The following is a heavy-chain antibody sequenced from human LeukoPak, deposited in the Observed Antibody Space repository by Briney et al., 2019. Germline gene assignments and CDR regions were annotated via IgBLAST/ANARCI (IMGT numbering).Heavy chain of an antibody. D-gene: IGHD1-26*01. CDR2: INHSGST. V-gene: IGHV4-34*01. CDR3: ARHHTRWELRYGAFDI. J-gene: IGHJ3*02. Sequence: SETLSLTCAVYGGSFSGYYWSWIRQPPGKGLEWIGEINHSGSTNYNPSLKSRVTISVDTSKNQFSLKLSSVTAADTAVYYCARHHTRWELRYGAFDIWGQGTMVTVSS. CDR1: GGSFSGYY.